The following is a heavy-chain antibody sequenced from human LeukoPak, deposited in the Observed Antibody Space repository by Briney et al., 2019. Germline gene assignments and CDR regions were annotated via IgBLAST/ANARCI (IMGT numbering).Heavy chain of an antibody. D-gene: IGHD3-16*02. CDR2: ISWNSGSI. V-gene: IGHV3-9*01. CDR1: GFTCDDYA. J-gene: IGHJ4*02. CDR3: AKDFGLRLGELSLNY. Sequence: PGGSLRLSCAASGFTCDDYAMHWVRQAPGKGLEWVSGISWNSGSIGYADSVKGRFTISRDNAKNSLYLQMNSLRAEDTALYYCAKDFGLRLGELSLNYWGQGTLVTVSS.